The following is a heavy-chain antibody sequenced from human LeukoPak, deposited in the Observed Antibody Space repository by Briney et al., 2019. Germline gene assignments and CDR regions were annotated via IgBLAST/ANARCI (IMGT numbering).Heavy chain of an antibody. D-gene: IGHD1-26*01. CDR1: GFTFSSYG. CDR2: IWYDGSNK. J-gene: IGHJ6*02. V-gene: IGHV3-33*01. Sequence: GGCLRLSCAAAGFTFSSYGMDWVRQAPGKGRGWGAVIWYDGSNKYYADSVKGRFTISRDNSKNTLYLQMNSLRAEDTAVYYCASDGRGSLEYYGMDVWGQGTTVTVS. CDR3: ASDGRGSLEYYGMDV.